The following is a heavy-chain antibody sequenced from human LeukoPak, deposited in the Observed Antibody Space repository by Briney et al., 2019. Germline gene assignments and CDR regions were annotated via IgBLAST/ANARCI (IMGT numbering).Heavy chain of an antibody. V-gene: IGHV4-39*07. CDR2: IYYSGST. CDR3: ANYYGSGSPYYYYYMDV. J-gene: IGHJ6*03. D-gene: IGHD3-10*01. Sequence: SETLSLTCTVSGGSISSSSYYWGWIRQPPGKGLEWIGSIYYSGSTYYNPSLKSRVTISVDTSKNQFSLKLSSVTAADTAVYYCANYYGSGSPYYYYYMDVWGKGTTVTVSS. CDR1: GGSISSSSYY.